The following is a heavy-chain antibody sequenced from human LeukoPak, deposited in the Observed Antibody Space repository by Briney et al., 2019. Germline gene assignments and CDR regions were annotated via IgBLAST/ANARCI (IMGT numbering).Heavy chain of an antibody. CDR2: IIPIFGTA. J-gene: IGHJ6*03. V-gene: IGHV1-69*05. D-gene: IGHD3-16*01. CDR3: AREAPSYDYVWGTHSWYMDV. CDR1: GGTFSSYA. Sequence: SVKVSCKASGGTFSSYAISWVRQAPGQGLEWMGRIIPIFGTANYAQKFQGRVTITTDESTSTAYMELSSLRSEDTAVYYCAREAPSYDYVWGTHSWYMDVWGKGTTVTVSS.